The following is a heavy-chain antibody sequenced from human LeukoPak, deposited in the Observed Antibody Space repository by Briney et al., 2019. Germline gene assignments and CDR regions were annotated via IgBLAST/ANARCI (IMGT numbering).Heavy chain of an antibody. J-gene: IGHJ4*02. V-gene: IGHV3-23*01. D-gene: IGHD3-10*01. CDR3: AKATVYNYGSGAFDY. CDR1: GFTFSAYE. CDR2: ISGRADIT. Sequence: PGGSLRLSCAASGFTFSAYEMNWVRQAPGKGLEWVASISGRADITFYADSVKGRFTISRDNSRNTLFLHMSSLRVEDTAIYYCAKATVYNYGSGAFDYWGLGTPVTVSS.